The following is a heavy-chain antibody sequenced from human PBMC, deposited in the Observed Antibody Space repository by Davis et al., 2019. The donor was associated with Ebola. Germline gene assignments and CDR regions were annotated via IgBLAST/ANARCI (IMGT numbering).Heavy chain of an antibody. CDR3: ARGIEY. CDR2: IDYSGSP. Sequence: SETLSLTCTASGGSISSYYWSWIRQPPGKGLEWIGYIDYSGSPNYNPSLKSRVTMSVDTSKNQFSLKMSSVTAADTAVYYCARGIEYWGQGNLVTVSS. CDR1: GGSISSYY. V-gene: IGHV4-59*01. J-gene: IGHJ4*02.